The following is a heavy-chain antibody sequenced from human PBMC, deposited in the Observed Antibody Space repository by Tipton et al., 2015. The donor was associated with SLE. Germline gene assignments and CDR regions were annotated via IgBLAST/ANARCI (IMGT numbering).Heavy chain of an antibody. D-gene: IGHD6-13*01. V-gene: IGHV4-59*11. Sequence: TLSLTCTVSGDSITTHYWSWIRQTPGKGLEWVGSIYYSGATNYNPSLKRRVTISLDTSKKQVSLKLTSVTAADTAVYYCARGWYSRNWEWWFDPWGQGTLVTVSS. CDR2: IYYSGAT. CDR1: GDSITTHY. CDR3: ARGWYSRNWEWWFDP. J-gene: IGHJ5*02.